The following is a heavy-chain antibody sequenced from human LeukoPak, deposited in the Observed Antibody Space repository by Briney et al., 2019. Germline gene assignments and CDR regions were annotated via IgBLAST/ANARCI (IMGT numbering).Heavy chain of an antibody. J-gene: IGHJ5*02. CDR3: ARVKGLRYLDWSFDP. CDR2: IYYSGST. D-gene: IGHD3-9*01. Sequence: SETLSLTCIVSGGSISSISSNNYHWGWIRQPPGKGLEWIGSIYYSGSTYYNPSLKSRVTISVDTSKNQFSLKLSSVTAADTALYYCARVKGLRYLDWSFDPWGQGTLVTVSS. V-gene: IGHV4-39*01. CDR1: GGSISSISSNNYH.